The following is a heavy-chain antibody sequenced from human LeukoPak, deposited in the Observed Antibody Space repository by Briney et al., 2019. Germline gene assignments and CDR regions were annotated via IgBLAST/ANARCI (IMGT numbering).Heavy chain of an antibody. D-gene: IGHD6-13*01. Sequence: SETLSLTCTVSGGSISSYYWSWIRQPPGKGLEWIGYIYYSGSTNYNPSLKSRVTISVDTSKNQFSLKLSSVTAADTAVYYCARVSGEGQQLVQGDLYYYYYYYMDVWGKGTTVTISS. V-gene: IGHV4-59*01. CDR1: GGSISSYY. J-gene: IGHJ6*03. CDR3: ARVSGEGQQLVQGDLYYYYYYYMDV. CDR2: IYYSGST.